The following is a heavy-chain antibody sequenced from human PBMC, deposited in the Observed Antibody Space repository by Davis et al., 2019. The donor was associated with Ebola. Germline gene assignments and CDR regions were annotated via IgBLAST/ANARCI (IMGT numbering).Heavy chain of an antibody. V-gene: IGHV3-66*01. CDR2: IYSGGST. Sequence: GESLKISCAASGFTVSSNYMSWVRQAPGKGLEWVSVIYSGGSTYYADSVKGRFTISRDNSKNTLYLQMNSLRAEDTAVYYCARVRVYCSSTSCMGGWFDPWGQGTLVTVSS. CDR1: GFTVSSNY. CDR3: ARVRVYCSSTSCMGGWFDP. D-gene: IGHD2-2*01. J-gene: IGHJ5*02.